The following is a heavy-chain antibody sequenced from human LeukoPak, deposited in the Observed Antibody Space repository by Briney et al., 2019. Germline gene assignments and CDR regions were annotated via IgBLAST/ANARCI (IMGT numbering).Heavy chain of an antibody. V-gene: IGHV3-7*03. J-gene: IGHJ4*02. D-gene: IGHD6-19*01. CDR1: GFTISSYW. Sequence: GGSLRLSCAASGFTISSYWMSWVRQAPGKGLEWVANINQDGSEEYYVDSVKGRFTISRDNAKNSLYLQMNSLRAEDTAVYYCARADSGWYPFDYWGQGTLATVSS. CDR2: INQDGSEE. CDR3: ARADSGWYPFDY.